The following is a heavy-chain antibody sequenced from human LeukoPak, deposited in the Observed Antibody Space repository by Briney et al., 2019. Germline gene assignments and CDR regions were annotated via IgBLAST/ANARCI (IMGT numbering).Heavy chain of an antibody. J-gene: IGHJ5*02. CDR3: ARLVNWGRGDWFDP. CDR2: IYPGDSDT. V-gene: IGHV5-51*01. D-gene: IGHD7-27*01. CDR1: GYSFTNYW. Sequence: GESLKISCQGSGYSFTNYWIGWVRHMPGKGLEWMGIIYPGDSDTRYSPSFQGQVTISAEKSISTAYLQWTSLKASDTAMYYCARLVNWGRGDWFDPWGQGTLVTVSS.